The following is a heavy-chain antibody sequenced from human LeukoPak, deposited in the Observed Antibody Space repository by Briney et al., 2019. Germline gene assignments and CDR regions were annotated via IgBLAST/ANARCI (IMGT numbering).Heavy chain of an antibody. J-gene: IGHJ4*02. CDR2: IYYSGST. D-gene: IGHD2-21*01. CDR1: GGSISSCY. CDR3: AKRGVVIRVILVGFHREAYYFDS. Sequence: SETLSLTCTVSGGSISSCYWSWIRQPPGKGLEWIGYIYYSGSTNYNPSLKSRVTISVDTSKNQFSLKLSSVTAADTAVYFCAKRGVVIRVILVGFHREAYYFDSWGQGALVIVSS. V-gene: IGHV4-59*01.